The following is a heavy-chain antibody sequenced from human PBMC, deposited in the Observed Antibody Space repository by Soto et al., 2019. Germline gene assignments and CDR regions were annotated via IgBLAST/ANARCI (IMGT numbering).Heavy chain of an antibody. CDR2: FDPGDGET. D-gene: IGHD3-10*01. CDR3: ATALLWFGTSPIPFDP. V-gene: IGHV1-24*01. Sequence: ASVKVSCKVSGYTLTELSMHWLRQAPGKGLEWMGGFDPGDGETIYAQKFQGRVTMTEDTSTDTAYMELISLRSEDTAVYYCATALLWFGTSPIPFDPWGQGTLVTVSS. J-gene: IGHJ5*02. CDR1: GYTLTELS.